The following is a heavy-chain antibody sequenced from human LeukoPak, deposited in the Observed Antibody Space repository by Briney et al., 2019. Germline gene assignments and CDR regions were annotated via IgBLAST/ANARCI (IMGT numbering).Heavy chain of an antibody. V-gene: IGHV3-9*01. CDR2: ISWNSGSI. Sequence: GGSLRLSCAASGFTFDDYAMHWVRQAPGKGLEWVSGISWNSGSIGYADSAKGRFTISRDNAKNSLYLQMNSLRAEDTALYYCAKDGWYSSSWNYYYYYGMDVWGQGTTVTVSS. D-gene: IGHD6-13*01. J-gene: IGHJ6*02. CDR1: GFTFDDYA. CDR3: AKDGWYSSSWNYYYYYGMDV.